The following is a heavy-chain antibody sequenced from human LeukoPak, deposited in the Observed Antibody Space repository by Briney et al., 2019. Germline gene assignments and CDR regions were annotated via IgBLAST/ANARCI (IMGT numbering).Heavy chain of an antibody. Sequence: SETLSLTCTVSGGSISSYYWSWIRQPPGKGLEWIGYIYYSGSTNYNPSLKSRVTISVDTSKNQFSLKLSSVTAADTAVYYCARLYYYGSGSSPCYFYYWGQGTLVTVSS. CDR3: ARLYYYGSGSSPCYFYY. CDR2: IYYSGST. J-gene: IGHJ4*02. CDR1: GGSISSYY. D-gene: IGHD3-10*01. V-gene: IGHV4-59*01.